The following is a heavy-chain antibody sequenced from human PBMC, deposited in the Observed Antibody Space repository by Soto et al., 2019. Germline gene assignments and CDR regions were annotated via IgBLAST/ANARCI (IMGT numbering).Heavy chain of an antibody. CDR1: GVTLSSFINYP. D-gene: IGHD3-16*01. Sequence: QMQLVQSGAEVKKPGSSVKVSCKASGVTLSSFINYPINWVRQAPGQGLEWMGGIVPTVGTVNYAQKVQGRVTLTPDKSTGTAYMEVSSLRSEDTALYYCARRDTGAFLWYFDTWGQGNLVTVCS. J-gene: IGHJ4*02. CDR3: ARRDTGAFLWYFDT. V-gene: IGHV1-69*06. CDR2: IVPTVGTV.